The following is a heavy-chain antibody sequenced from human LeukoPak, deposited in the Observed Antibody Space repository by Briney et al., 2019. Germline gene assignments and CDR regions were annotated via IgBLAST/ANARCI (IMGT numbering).Heavy chain of an antibody. J-gene: IGHJ6*03. CDR1: GGSISSGGYY. CDR3: ARSPVWATYYYYYYMDV. D-gene: IGHD7-27*01. CDR2: IYYSGST. Sequence: SQTLSLTCAVSGGSISSGGYYWSWIRQPPGKGLEWIGYIYYSGSTNYNPSLKSRVTISVDTSKNQFSLKLSSVTAADTAVYYCARSPVWATYYYYYYMDVWGKGTTVTISS. V-gene: IGHV4-61*08.